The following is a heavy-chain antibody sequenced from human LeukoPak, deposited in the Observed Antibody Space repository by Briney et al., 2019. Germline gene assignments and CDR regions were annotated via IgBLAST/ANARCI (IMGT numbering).Heavy chain of an antibody. J-gene: IGHJ4*02. CDR2: IIPIFGTA. CDR1: GGTFSSYA. Sequence: GASVKVSCKASGGTFSSYAISWVRQAPGQGLEWMGGIIPIFGTANYAQKFQGRVTITADESTSTAYMELSSLRSEDTAVYYCARDQRITIFGVVKEGENYFDYWGQGTLVTVSS. D-gene: IGHD3-3*01. CDR3: ARDQRITIFGVVKEGENYFDY. V-gene: IGHV1-69*13.